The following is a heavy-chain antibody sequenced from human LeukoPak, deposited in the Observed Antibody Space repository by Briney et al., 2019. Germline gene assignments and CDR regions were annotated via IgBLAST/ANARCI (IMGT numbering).Heavy chain of an antibody. V-gene: IGHV3-23*01. CDR1: GFTFSSYA. J-gene: IGHJ4*02. Sequence: GGSLRLSCAASGFTFSSYAMSWVRQAPGKGLEWVSAISGSGSSTYYADSVKGRFTISRDNSKNTLYLQVNSLRAEDTAVYYCAKARHYDFWRGEGNFDYWGQGTLVTVSS. CDR2: ISGSGSST. D-gene: IGHD3-3*01. CDR3: AKARHYDFWRGEGNFDY.